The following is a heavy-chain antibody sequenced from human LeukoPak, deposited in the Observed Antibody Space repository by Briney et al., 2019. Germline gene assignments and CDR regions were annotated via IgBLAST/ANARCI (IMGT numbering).Heavy chain of an antibody. D-gene: IGHD3-10*01. CDR2: IYHSGST. CDR1: GGSISSSNW. J-gene: IGHJ5*02. Sequence: PSETLSLTCAVSGGSISSSNWWSWVRQPPGKGLEWIGEIYHSGSTNYNPSLKSRVTISVDKSKNQFSLKLSSVTAADTAVYYCASRPLYGSGSYYNGWFDPWGQGTLVTVSS. CDR3: ASRPLYGSGSYYNGWFDP. V-gene: IGHV4-4*02.